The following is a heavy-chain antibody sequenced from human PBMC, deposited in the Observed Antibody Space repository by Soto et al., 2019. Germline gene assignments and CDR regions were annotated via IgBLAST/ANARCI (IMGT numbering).Heavy chain of an antibody. CDR3: AGAPLGFWSGRHDY. J-gene: IGHJ4*02. CDR1: GYTFTSYG. V-gene: IGHV1-18*01. Sequence: QVQLVQSGAEVKKPGASVKVSCKASGYTFTSYGISWVRQAPGQGLEWMGWISAYNGNTNYAQKLQGRVTMTTDTSTSKAYLELRKLGSGETAGYFCAGAPLGFWSGRHDYWGQGTLVTVSS. D-gene: IGHD3-3*01. CDR2: ISAYNGNT.